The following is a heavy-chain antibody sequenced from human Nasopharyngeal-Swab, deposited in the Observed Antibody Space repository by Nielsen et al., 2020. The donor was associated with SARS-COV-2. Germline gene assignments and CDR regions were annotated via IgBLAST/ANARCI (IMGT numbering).Heavy chain of an antibody. CDR2: ITADGSDK. D-gene: IGHD2-15*01. Sequence: GESLKISCAASGFTFSAYWIHWVRQAPGKGLVYVSGITADGSDKRYADSVKGRFTISRDNAKSTVYLQMSSLSADDTAVYYCTRGPDFVVAVADYWGQGTLVTLSS. J-gene: IGHJ4*02. CDR3: TRGPDFVVAVADY. CDR1: GFTFSAYW. V-gene: IGHV3-74*01.